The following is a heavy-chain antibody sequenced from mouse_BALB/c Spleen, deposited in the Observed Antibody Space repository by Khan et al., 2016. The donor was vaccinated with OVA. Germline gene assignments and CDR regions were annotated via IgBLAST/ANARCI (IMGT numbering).Heavy chain of an antibody. CDR3: ARKDYYDYDPFPY. CDR2: INYSGNT. D-gene: IGHD2-4*01. CDR1: GYSIISEYA. V-gene: IGHV3-2*02. Sequence: EVQLVESGPGLVKPSQSLSLTCTVTGYSIISEYAWNWIRQFPGNKLEWMGYINYSGNTRFNPSLKSRTSITRDTSKNQFFLQLNSVTTEDTATYYCARKDYYDYDPFPYWGQGTLVTVSA. J-gene: IGHJ3*01.